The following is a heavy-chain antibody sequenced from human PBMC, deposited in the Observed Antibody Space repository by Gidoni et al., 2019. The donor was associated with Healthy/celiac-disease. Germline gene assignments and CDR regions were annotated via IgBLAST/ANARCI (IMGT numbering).Heavy chain of an antibody. CDR1: GFTVSSNY. D-gene: IGHD3-22*01. V-gene: IGHV3-53*02. J-gene: IGHJ6*02. CDR2: IYSGGST. Sequence: EVQLVETGGGLIQPRGSLRLSCAASGFTVSSNYMSWVRQAPGKGLEWVSVIYSGGSTYYADSVKGRFTISRDNSKNTLYLQMNSLRAEDTAVYYCARTTYYYDSSGYFSPGYYYGMDVWGQGTTVTVSS. CDR3: ARTTYYYDSSGYFSPGYYYGMDV.